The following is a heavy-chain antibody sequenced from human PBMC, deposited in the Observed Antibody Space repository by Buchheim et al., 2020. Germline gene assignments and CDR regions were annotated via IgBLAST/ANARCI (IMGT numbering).Heavy chain of an antibody. CDR3: AKDWSLYSSSSNY. Sequence: QVQLVESGGGVVQPGRSLRFSCAASGFTFSSYGMHWVRQAPGKGLEWVAVISYDGSNKYYADSVKGRFTISRDNSKNTLYLQMNSLRAEDTAVYYCAKDWSLYSSSSNYWGQGTL. CDR1: GFTFSSYG. V-gene: IGHV3-30*18. CDR2: ISYDGSNK. J-gene: IGHJ4*02. D-gene: IGHD6-6*01.